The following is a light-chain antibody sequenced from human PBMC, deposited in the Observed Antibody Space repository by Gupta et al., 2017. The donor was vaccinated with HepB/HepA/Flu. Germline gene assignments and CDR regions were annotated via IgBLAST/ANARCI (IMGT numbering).Light chain of an antibody. Sequence: DIVMTQTPPFLPVTPGETASISCRSSQSLVESDDGNTYLDWYLQKPGQSPQLLISTVSSRACGVPDRFSGSGSGTDFTLKITRVEAEDVVVYYCMQRREFPLTFGPGTKVDLK. CDR3: MQRREFPLT. V-gene: IGKV2-40*01. J-gene: IGKJ3*01. CDR1: QSLVESDDGNTY. CDR2: TVS.